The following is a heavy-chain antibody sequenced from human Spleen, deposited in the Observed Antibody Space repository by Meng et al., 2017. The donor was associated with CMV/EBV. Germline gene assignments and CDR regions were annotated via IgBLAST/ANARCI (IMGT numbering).Heavy chain of an antibody. Sequence: GGSLRLSFASSGFTFSSHWMHWVRQAQGKGLVWVSHISSDGSSTTYADSVKGRFTISRDNAKNTLYLQMNSLRAEDTAVYYGARDGPTWELPTYYCGQGTLVTVSS. D-gene: IGHD1-7*01. V-gene: IGHV3-74*01. J-gene: IGHJ4*02. CDR2: ISSDGSST. CDR1: GFTFSSHW. CDR3: ARDGPTWELPTYY.